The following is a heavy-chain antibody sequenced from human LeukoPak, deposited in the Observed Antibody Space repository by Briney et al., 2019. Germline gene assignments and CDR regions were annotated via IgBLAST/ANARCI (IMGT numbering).Heavy chain of an antibody. CDR2: IYYSGAT. Sequence: SETLSLTCTVSGGSINSYYWSWIRQPPGKGLEWMGYIYYSGATNYNPSLKSRVTISVDTSKNQFSLKLSSVTAADTAVYYCARNPRSGYFPHYHYYGMDVWGQGTTVTVSS. CDR3: ARNPRSGYFPHYHYYGMDV. CDR1: GGSINSYY. V-gene: IGHV4-59*01. D-gene: IGHD3-3*01. J-gene: IGHJ6*02.